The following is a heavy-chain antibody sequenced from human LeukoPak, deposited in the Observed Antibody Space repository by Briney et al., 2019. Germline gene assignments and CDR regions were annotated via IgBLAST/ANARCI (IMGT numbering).Heavy chain of an antibody. Sequence: RLGESLKISCKGSGYNFNTQWIGWVRQMPGKGLEWMGIIYPGDSDTRYSPSFQGQVTISADNSISTAYLQWSSLKASDTAMYYCARTSDGYYLGALDYWGQGTLVTVSS. D-gene: IGHD5-24*01. J-gene: IGHJ4*02. CDR2: IYPGDSDT. V-gene: IGHV5-51*01. CDR1: GYNFNTQW. CDR3: ARTSDGYYLGALDY.